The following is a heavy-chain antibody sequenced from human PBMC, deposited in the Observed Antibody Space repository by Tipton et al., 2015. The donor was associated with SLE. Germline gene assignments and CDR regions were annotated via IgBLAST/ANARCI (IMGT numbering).Heavy chain of an antibody. D-gene: IGHD1-1*01. CDR2: AYYRGNT. CDR3: ARDPGIANGMGD. Sequence: TLSLTCTVSGGSISSSSYYWGWIRQPPGKGLEWIGIAYYRGNTYYNPSLKSRVTISVDTSNNQFSLKLSSVTAADTALYYCARDPGIANGMGDWGRGTTLTVSS. CDR1: GGSISSSSYY. V-gene: IGHV4-39*07. J-gene: IGHJ6*02.